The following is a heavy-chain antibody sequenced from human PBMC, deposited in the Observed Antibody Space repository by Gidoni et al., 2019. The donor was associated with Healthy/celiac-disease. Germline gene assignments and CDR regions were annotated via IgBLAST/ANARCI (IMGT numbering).Heavy chain of an antibody. CDR2: ISSSSSYI. CDR1: GFTFSRYS. D-gene: IGHD2-15*01. J-gene: IGHJ6*02. CDR3: AREEDIVVVVAANYYYGMDV. Sequence: EVQLVESGGGLVKPGGSLRLSCAASGFTFSRYSMNWVRQAPGKGLALVSSISSSSSYIYYADSVKGRFTISRDNAKNSLYLQMNSLRAEDTAVYYCAREEDIVVVVAANYYYGMDVWGQGTTVTVSS. V-gene: IGHV3-21*01.